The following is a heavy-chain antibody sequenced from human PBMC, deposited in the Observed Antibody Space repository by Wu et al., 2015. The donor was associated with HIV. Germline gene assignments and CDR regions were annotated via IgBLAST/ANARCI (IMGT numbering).Heavy chain of an antibody. V-gene: IGHV1-24*01. D-gene: IGHD3-10*01. CDR2: FDPEDGET. J-gene: IGHJ4*02. Sequence: QVQLVQSGAEVKKPGASVKVSCKVSGYTLTELSMHWVRQAPGKGLEWMGGFDPEDGETIYAQKFQGRVTMTEDTSTDTAYMELSSLRSEDTAVYYCATDRRVPTGVDYYGSGSYYNYFDYWGQGTLVTVSS. CDR1: GYTLTELS. CDR3: ATDRRVPTGVDYYGSGSYYNYFDY.